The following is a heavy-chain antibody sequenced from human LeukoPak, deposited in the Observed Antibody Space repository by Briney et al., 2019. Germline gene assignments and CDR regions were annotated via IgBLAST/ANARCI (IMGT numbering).Heavy chain of an antibody. CDR3: ARVTVTTPVDY. Sequence: SETLSLTCTVSGGSVSSGSYYWSWIRQPPGKGLEWIGYIYYTGSTNYNPSLKSRVTISVDTSKNQFSLNLSSVTASDTAVYYCARVTVTTPVDYWGQGTLVAVSS. D-gene: IGHD4-17*01. CDR1: GGSVSSGSYY. V-gene: IGHV4-61*01. CDR2: IYYTGST. J-gene: IGHJ4*02.